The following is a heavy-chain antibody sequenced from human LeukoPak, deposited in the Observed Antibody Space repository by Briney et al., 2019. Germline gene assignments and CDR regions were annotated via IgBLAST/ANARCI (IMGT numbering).Heavy chain of an antibody. CDR3: ARVGRGYSSGEIDY. J-gene: IGHJ4*02. D-gene: IGHD6-19*01. Sequence: GSLRLSCAASGFTFSSYSMNWVRQAPGKGLEWIGEINHSGSTNYNPSLKSRVTISVDTSKNQFSLKLSSVTAADTAVYYCARVGRGYSSGEIDYWGQGTLVTVSS. V-gene: IGHV4-34*01. CDR2: INHSGST. CDR1: GFTFSSYS.